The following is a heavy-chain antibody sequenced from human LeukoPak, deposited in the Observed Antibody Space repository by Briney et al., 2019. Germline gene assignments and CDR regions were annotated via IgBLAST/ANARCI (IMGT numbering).Heavy chain of an antibody. CDR1: GSTFTSND. J-gene: IGHJ6*03. D-gene: IGHD5-18*01. Sequence: GASVTLSRNASGSTFTSNDINWVRQAPGPGLEWMGWMTPNSGDTGYAQKFQGRVTITRDTSKSTAYMELSSLSPDDTAVYYCARSGRGYSYGYYYMDVWGKGTTVTVSS. CDR3: ARSGRGYSYGYYYMDV. CDR2: MTPNSGDT. V-gene: IGHV1-8*03.